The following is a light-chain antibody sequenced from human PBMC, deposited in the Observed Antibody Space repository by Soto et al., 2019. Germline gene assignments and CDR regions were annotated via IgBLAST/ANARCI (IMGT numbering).Light chain of an antibody. V-gene: IGKV4-1*01. CDR1: QNLLFSSNNKNC. CDR2: WAS. CDR3: QQYHTTPNT. J-gene: IGKJ2*01. Sequence: DVVMTQSPDSLAVSLGERAAINCKSSQNLLFSSNNKNCLAWYQQKPGQPPKLLIYWASTRESGAPDRFSGSGSGRDFTLTISSLQAEDVAVYYCQQYHTTPNTFGQGTKVEIK.